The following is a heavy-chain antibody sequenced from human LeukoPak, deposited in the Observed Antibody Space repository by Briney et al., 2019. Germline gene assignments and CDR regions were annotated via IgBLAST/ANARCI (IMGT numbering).Heavy chain of an antibody. CDR2: IYNSGST. Sequence: SETLSFTCSVSGGSISIYYWSWVRQPPGKGLEWIGYIYNSGSTNYNPSLKSRVTISVDTSKNQFSLKLTSVTAADTAVYYCVRDRELTYWGQGTLVTASS. V-gene: IGHV4-59*03. CDR3: VRDRELTY. D-gene: IGHD1-26*01. J-gene: IGHJ4*02. CDR1: GGSISIYY.